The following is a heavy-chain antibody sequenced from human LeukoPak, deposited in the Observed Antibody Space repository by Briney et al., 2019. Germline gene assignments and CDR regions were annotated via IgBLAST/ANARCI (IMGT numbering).Heavy chain of an antibody. J-gene: IGHJ4*02. D-gene: IGHD6-13*01. V-gene: IGHV3-48*03. CDR1: GFTFSSYE. Sequence: PGGSLRLSCAASGFTFSSYEMNWVRQAPGKGLEWVSYISSSGSTIYYADSVKGRITISRDNAKKLLYLQMNSLRAEDTAVYYCARGAEGIAASDSNFDYWGQGTLVSVSS. CDR3: ARGAEGIAASDSNFDY. CDR2: ISSSGSTI.